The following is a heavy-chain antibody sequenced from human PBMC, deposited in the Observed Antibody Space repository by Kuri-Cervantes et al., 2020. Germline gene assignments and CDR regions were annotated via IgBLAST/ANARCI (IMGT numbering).Heavy chain of an antibody. D-gene: IGHD3-9*01. Sequence: GGSLRLSCAASGFTFSSYAMHWVRQAPGKGLEWVAVISYDGSNKYYADSVKGRFTISRDNSKNTLYLQMNSLGAEDTAVYYCARDLLVLRYFDWLFNDAFDIWGQGTMVTVSS. V-gene: IGHV3-30-3*01. J-gene: IGHJ3*02. CDR1: GFTFSSYA. CDR3: ARDLLVLRYFDWLFNDAFDI. CDR2: ISYDGSNK.